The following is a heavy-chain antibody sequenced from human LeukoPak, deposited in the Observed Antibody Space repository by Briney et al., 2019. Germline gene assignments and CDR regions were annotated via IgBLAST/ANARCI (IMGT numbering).Heavy chain of an antibody. CDR2: INHSGST. J-gene: IGHJ5*02. V-gene: IGHV4-34*01. CDR1: GGSFSGYY. CDR3: ARQAVIMPTDMGGPWFDP. D-gene: IGHD2-15*01. Sequence: SETLSLTCAVYGGSFSGYYWSWIRQPPGKGLEWIGEINHSGSTNYNPSLKSRVTISVDTSKNQFSLKLSSVTATDTAVYYCARQAVIMPTDMGGPWFDPWGRGTLVAVAS.